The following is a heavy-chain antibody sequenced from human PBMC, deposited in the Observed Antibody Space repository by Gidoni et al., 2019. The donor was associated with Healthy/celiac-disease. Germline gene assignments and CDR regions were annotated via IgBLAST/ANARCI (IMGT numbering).Heavy chain of an antibody. CDR1: GFTFSSYG. CDR3: AKATEYYFDY. J-gene: IGHJ4*02. D-gene: IGHD2-21*02. V-gene: IGHV3-30*18. CDR2: ISYDGSNK. Sequence: QVQLVESGGGVVQPGRSLRLSCAASGFTFSSYGMHWVRQAPGKGLEWVAVISYDGSNKYYADSVKGRFTISRDNSKNTLYLQMNSLRAEDTAVYYCAKATEYYFDYWGQGTLVTVSS.